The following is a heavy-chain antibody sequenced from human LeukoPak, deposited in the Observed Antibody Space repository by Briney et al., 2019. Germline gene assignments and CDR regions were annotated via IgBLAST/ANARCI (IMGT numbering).Heavy chain of an antibody. CDR2: ISYDGSNK. Sequence: GRSLRLSCAASGFTFSSYGMHWVRQAPGKGLEWVAVISYDGSNKYYADSVKGRFTISRDNSKNTLYLQMNSLRAEDTAVYYCAKDLLSSGWPHFYFDYWGQGTLVTVSS. D-gene: IGHD6-19*01. CDR1: GFTFSSYG. CDR3: AKDLLSSGWPHFYFDY. V-gene: IGHV3-30*18. J-gene: IGHJ4*02.